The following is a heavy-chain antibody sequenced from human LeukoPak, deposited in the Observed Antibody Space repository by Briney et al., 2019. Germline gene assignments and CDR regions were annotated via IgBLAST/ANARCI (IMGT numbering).Heavy chain of an antibody. V-gene: IGHV3-21*01. CDR1: GFTFSSYS. CDR2: ISSSSSYI. D-gene: IGHD6-6*01. Sequence: PGGSLRLSSAASGFTFSSYSMNWVRQAPGKGLEWVSSISSSSSYIYYADSVKGRFTISRDNAKNSLYLQMNSLRAEDTAVYYCARDAVYSSSSEGDYWGQGTLVTVSS. CDR3: ARDAVYSSSSEGDY. J-gene: IGHJ4*02.